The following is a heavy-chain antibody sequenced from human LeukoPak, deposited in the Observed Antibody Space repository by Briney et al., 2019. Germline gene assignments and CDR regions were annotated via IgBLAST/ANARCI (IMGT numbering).Heavy chain of an antibody. V-gene: IGHV4-4*07. J-gene: IGHJ6*02. CDR2: IYTSGST. D-gene: IGHD6-13*01. Sequence: SETLSLTCTVSGGSISSYYWSWIRQPAGKGLEWIGRIYTSGSTNYNPSLKSRVTMSVDTSKNQFSLKLSSVTAADTAVYYCARGIAAAGTSGYKNYYYYGMDVWGQGTTVTVSS. CDR1: GGSISSYY. CDR3: ARGIAAAGTSGYKNYYYYGMDV.